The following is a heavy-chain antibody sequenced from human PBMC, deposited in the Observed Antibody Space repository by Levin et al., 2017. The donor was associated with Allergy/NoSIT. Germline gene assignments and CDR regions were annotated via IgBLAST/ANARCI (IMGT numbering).Heavy chain of an antibody. D-gene: IGHD3-16*02. CDR3: AREKSDRYYDYVWGSYRDYFDY. J-gene: IGHJ4*02. V-gene: IGHV4-59*01. Sequence: SETLSLTCTVSGGSISSYYWSWIRQPPGKGLEWIGYIYYSGSTNYNPSLKSRVTISVDTSKNQFSLKLSSVTAADTAVYYCAREKSDRYYDYVWGSYRDYFDYWGQGTLVTVSS. CDR1: GGSISSYY. CDR2: IYYSGST.